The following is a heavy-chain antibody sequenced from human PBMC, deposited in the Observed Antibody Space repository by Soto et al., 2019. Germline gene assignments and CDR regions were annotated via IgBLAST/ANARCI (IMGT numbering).Heavy chain of an antibody. CDR1: GGSINSYY. Sequence: SETLSLTCTVSGGSINSYYWSWIRQPPGKGLEYIGHIYYTGSTNYNPSLKSRLTISVDTSKNQFSLKLISVTAADTAVYYCARRRITMIVVVFDAFDIWGQGTMVTVSS. CDR2: IYYTGST. V-gene: IGHV4-59*08. D-gene: IGHD3-22*01. J-gene: IGHJ3*02. CDR3: ARRRITMIVVVFDAFDI.